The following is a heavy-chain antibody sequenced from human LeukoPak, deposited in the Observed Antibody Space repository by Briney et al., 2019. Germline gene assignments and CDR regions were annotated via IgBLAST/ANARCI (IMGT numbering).Heavy chain of an antibody. V-gene: IGHV4-34*01. Sequence: NPSETLSLTCAVYGGSFSGYYWSWIRQPPGKGLEWIGEINHSGSTNYNPSLKSRVTISVDTSKNQFSLKLSSVTAADTAVYYCARALHFQTMVRGVIYYFDYWGQGTLVTVSS. D-gene: IGHD3-10*01. CDR3: ARALHFQTMVRGVIYYFDY. CDR2: INHSGST. CDR1: GGSFSGYY. J-gene: IGHJ4*02.